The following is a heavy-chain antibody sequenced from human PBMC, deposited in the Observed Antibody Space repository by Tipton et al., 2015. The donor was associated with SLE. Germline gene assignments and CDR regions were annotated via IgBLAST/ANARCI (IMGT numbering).Heavy chain of an antibody. J-gene: IGHJ3*02. Sequence: SLRLSCATSGFTFSDYGIHWVRQAPGKGLEWVANIKQDGSEKYYEDSVKGRFTISRDNAKNSLYLQMNSLRAEDTAVYYCANLYYDFWSGYLQDAFDIWGQGTMVTVSS. CDR2: IKQDGSEK. D-gene: IGHD3-3*01. CDR3: ANLYYDFWSGYLQDAFDI. CDR1: GFTFSDYG. V-gene: IGHV3-7*01.